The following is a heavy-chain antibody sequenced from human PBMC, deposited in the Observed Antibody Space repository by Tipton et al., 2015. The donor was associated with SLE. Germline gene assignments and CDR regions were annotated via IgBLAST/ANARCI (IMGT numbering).Heavy chain of an antibody. CDR1: GFTVSSNY. CDR3: ARVSGTDGTFT. J-gene: IGHJ5*02. Sequence: SLRLSCAASGFTVSSNYMSWVRQAPGKGLEWVSVLYSGGSTYYADSVKGRFTISRDNSKNTLYLQMNSLRAEDTAVYYCARVSGTDGTFTWGQGTLVTVSS. CDR2: LYSGGST. D-gene: IGHD1-26*01. V-gene: IGHV3-53*05.